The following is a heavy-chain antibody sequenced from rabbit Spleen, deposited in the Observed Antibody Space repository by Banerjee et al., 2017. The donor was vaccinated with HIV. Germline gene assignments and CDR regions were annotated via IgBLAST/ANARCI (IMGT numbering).Heavy chain of an antibody. D-gene: IGHD2-1*01. CDR1: GFSLSSSYY. J-gene: IGHJ4*01. Sequence: QEQLVESGGGLVKPEGSLTLTCTASGFSLSSSYYMCWVRQAPGKGLECIACIYADSSGSTYYASWAKGRFTISKTSSTTVTLEMTSLTAADTATYFCARGSAAMTMVITGYYLNLWGQGTLVTVS. CDR3: ARGSAAMTMVITGYYLNL. CDR2: IYADSSGST. V-gene: IGHV1S45*01.